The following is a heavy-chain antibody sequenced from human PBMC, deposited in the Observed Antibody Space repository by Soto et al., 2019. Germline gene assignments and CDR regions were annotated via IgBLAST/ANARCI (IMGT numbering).Heavy chain of an antibody. D-gene: IGHD6-25*01. CDR2: ISRSSSFI. CDR3: ARDNNPAAPYSMDL. J-gene: IGHJ6*02. CDR1: GFTFRSYS. V-gene: IGHV3-21*01. Sequence: GGSLRLSCAASGFTFRSYSMNWVRQAPGKGLEWVSSISRSSSFIYYADSVKGRFTISRDDAKNSLYLQMSSLRAEDTAVYYWARDNNPAAPYSMDLLGPGTPVTGSS.